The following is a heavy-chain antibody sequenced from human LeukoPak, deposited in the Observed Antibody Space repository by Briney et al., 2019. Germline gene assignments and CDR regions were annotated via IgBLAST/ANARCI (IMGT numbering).Heavy chain of an antibody. CDR2: IYSGGST. CDR3: AKDRAPTTGSSDY. D-gene: IGHD3-10*01. V-gene: IGHV3-66*01. J-gene: IGHJ4*02. CDR1: GFAVSSNY. Sequence: PGGSLRLSCAASGFAVSSNYMSWVRQAPGKGLEWVEVIYSGGSTNYADSVQGRFTISRDNSKHTLYLLMNSLRAEDTAVYYCAKDRAPTTGSSDYWGQGTLVTVSS.